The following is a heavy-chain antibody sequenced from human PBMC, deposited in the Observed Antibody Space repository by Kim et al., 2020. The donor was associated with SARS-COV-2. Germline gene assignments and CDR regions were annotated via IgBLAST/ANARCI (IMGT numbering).Heavy chain of an antibody. CDR2: MNPNSGNT. J-gene: IGHJ6*02. Sequence: ASVKVSCKASGYTFTSYDINWVRQATGQGLEWMGWMNPNSGNTGYAQKFQGRVTMTRNTSISTAYMELSSLRSEDTAVYYCARPGDILRYFDWSPNKAHYYYYGMDVWGQGTTVTVSS. CDR3: ARPGDILRYFDWSPNKAHYYYYGMDV. CDR1: GYTFTSYD. D-gene: IGHD3-9*01. V-gene: IGHV1-8*01.